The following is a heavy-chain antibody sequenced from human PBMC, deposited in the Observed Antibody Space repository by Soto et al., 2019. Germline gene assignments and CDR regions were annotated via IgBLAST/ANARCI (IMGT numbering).Heavy chain of an antibody. V-gene: IGHV4-39*01. CDR3: ARRSDRAYYYDSSGYPDDAFDI. Sequence: SETLSLTCTVSGGSISSSSYYWGWIRQPPGKGLEWIGSIYYSGSTYYNPSLKSRVTISVDTSKNQFSLKLSSVTAADTAVYYCARRSDRAYYYDSSGYPDDAFDIGGQGTMVTVSS. J-gene: IGHJ3*02. D-gene: IGHD3-22*01. CDR1: GGSISSSSYY. CDR2: IYYSGST.